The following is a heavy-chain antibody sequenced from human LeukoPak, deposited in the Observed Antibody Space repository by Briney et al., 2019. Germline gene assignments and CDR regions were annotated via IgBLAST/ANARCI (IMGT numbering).Heavy chain of an antibody. Sequence: GGSLRLSCAASGFTFSSYGMHWVRQAPGKGLEWVAVVSHDGSNKDYVDSVKGRFTISRDNSKNTLYLQVNSLRAEDTAVYYCAKDLLVGALGKYDSFDIWGQGTMVRVSS. D-gene: IGHD1-26*01. CDR1: GFTFSSYG. CDR2: VSHDGSNK. J-gene: IGHJ3*02. V-gene: IGHV3-30*18. CDR3: AKDLLVGALGKYDSFDI.